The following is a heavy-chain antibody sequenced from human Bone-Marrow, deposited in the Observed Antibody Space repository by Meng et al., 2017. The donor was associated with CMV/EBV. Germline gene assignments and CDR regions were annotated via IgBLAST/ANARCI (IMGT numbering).Heavy chain of an antibody. CDR1: GGSISSSSYY. CDR2: IYYSGST. D-gene: IGHD2-2*01. J-gene: IGHJ4*02. CDR3: AREKYQLPFYCFDY. V-gene: IGHV4-39*07. Sequence: SETLSLTCTVSGGSISSSSYYWGWIRQPPGKGLEWIGSIYYSGSTYYNPSLKSRVTISVDTSKNQFSLKLSSVTAADTAVYYCAREKYQLPFYCFDYWGQGTLVTVSS.